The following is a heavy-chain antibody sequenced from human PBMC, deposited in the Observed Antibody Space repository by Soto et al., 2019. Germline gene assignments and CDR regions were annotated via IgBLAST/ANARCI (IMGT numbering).Heavy chain of an antibody. D-gene: IGHD3-22*01. Sequence: GXSVKVSCNASGYSFTSYGISWVRQAPGQGLEWMGWISAYNGNTNYAQKLQGRVTMTTDTSTSTAYMELRSLRSDDTAVYYCARVSGDSSGYYRRSYYYYGMDVWGQGTTVTVSS. CDR2: ISAYNGNT. CDR3: ARVSGDSSGYYRRSYYYYGMDV. J-gene: IGHJ6*02. V-gene: IGHV1-18*01. CDR1: GYSFTSYG.